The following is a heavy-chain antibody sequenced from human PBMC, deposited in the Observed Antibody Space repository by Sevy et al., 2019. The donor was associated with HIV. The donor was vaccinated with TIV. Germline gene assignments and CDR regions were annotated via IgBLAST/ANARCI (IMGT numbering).Heavy chain of an antibody. D-gene: IGHD3-10*01. Sequence: SETLSLTCTVSGGSISSYYWSWIRHPPGKGLEWIGYIYYSGSTNYNPSLKSRVTISVDTSKNQFSLKLSSVTAADTAVYYCARVGGIHRFGEFWFDPWGQGTLVTVSS. V-gene: IGHV4-59*01. CDR3: ARVGGIHRFGEFWFDP. CDR1: GGSISSYY. J-gene: IGHJ5*02. CDR2: IYYSGST.